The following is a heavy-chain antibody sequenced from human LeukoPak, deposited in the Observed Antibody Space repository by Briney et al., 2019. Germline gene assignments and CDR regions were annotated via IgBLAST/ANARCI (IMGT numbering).Heavy chain of an antibody. CDR1: GFIFSSYS. J-gene: IGHJ4*02. V-gene: IGHV3-21*01. CDR2: ITSSSSYI. Sequence: GGSLRLSCAASGFIFSSYSMNWVRQAPGKGLEWVSSITSSSSYIYYADSVKGRFTISRDNAENSLYLQMNSLRAEDTAVYYCARFRYSSSAFDYWGQGTLVTVSS. CDR3: ARFRYSSSAFDY. D-gene: IGHD6-6*01.